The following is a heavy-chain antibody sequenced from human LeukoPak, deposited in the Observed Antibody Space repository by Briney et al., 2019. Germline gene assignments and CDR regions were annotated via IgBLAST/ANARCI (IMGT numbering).Heavy chain of an antibody. Sequence: SETLSLTCAVSGGSISSSNWWSWVRQPPGKGLEWIGEIYHSGSTNYNPSLKSRVTISVDKSKNQFSLKLSSVTAADTAVYYCARDRGDDFWSGNYYYYYMDVWGKGTTVTVSS. V-gene: IGHV4-4*02. CDR1: GGSISSSNW. J-gene: IGHJ6*03. CDR3: ARDRGDDFWSGNYYYYYMDV. CDR2: IYHSGST. D-gene: IGHD3-3*01.